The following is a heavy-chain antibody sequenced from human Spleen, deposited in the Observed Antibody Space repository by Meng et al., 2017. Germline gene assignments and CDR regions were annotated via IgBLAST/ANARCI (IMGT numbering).Heavy chain of an antibody. D-gene: IGHD3-9*01. J-gene: IGHJ4*02. CDR3: ARDADWVIFDH. V-gene: IGHV3-74*03. CDR2: INTDASIT. CDR1: GFTFSSYN. Sequence: GESLKISCAASGFTFSSYNMHWVRQTPGEGLVWVSRINTDASITTYADSVKGRFTISRDDAKYTVYLQMNSLRAEDTAVYYCARDADWVIFDHWGQGALVTVSS.